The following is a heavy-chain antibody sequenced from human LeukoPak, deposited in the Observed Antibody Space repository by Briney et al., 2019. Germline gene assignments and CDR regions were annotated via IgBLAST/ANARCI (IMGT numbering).Heavy chain of an antibody. CDR2: IYYSGST. CDR3: ARESSIAAAGTVKNYYYYYMDV. J-gene: IGHJ6*03. D-gene: IGHD6-13*01. CDR1: GGSISSYY. V-gene: IGHV4-59*08. Sequence: SETLSLTCTVSGGSISSYYWSWIRQPPGKGLEWIGYIYYSGSTNYNPSLKSRVTISVDTSKNQFSLKLSSVTAADTAVYYCARESSIAAAGTVKNYYYYYMDVWGKGTTVTVSS.